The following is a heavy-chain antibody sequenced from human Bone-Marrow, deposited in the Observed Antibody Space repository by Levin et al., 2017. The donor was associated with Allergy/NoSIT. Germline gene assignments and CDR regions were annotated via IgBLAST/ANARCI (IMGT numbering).Heavy chain of an antibody. CDR2: ICPDDSDT. D-gene: IGHD6-19*01. J-gene: IGHJ4*02. CDR1: GYSFTKYW. V-gene: IGHV5-51*01. Sequence: RGESLKIFCQGSGYSFTKYWIGWVRQMPGKGLEWMGIICPDDSDTRYDPSFEGQVTISADKSINTAYLQWSSLKATDTAIYYCARQAQVAGPGIDYWGQGTLVTVSS. CDR3: ARQAQVAGPGIDY.